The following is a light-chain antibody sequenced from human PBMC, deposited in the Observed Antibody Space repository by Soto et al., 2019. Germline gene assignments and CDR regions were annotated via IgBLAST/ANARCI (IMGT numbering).Light chain of an antibody. CDR3: QQYSSYWT. CDR1: QSISRW. Sequence: IKITQSASTVSATVGDRVTITCRASQSISRWLAWYQQKPGKAPKLLIHDATSLESGVPSRFSGSGSGTEFTLTISSLQPDDIATYYCQQYSSYWTFAQGTNVDIK. V-gene: IGKV1-5*01. J-gene: IGKJ1*01. CDR2: DAT.